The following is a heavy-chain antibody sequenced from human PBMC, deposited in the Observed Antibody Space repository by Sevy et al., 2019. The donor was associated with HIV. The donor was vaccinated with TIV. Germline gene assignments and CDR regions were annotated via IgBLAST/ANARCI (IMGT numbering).Heavy chain of an antibody. CDR2: MNPNRGNT. CDR3: ARFLSTSYYYYYAMDV. CDR1: GYTFTSYD. J-gene: IGHJ6*02. Sequence: ASVKVSCRASGYTFTSYDINWVRQATGQGLEWMGWMNPNRGNTGYAQKFQGRVTMTRNTSISTAYMELSSLRSEDTAVYYCARFLSTSYYYYYAMDVWGQGTTVTVSS. V-gene: IGHV1-8*01. D-gene: IGHD2-2*01.